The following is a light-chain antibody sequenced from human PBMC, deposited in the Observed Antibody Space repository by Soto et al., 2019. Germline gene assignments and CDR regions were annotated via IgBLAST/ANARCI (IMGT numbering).Light chain of an antibody. V-gene: IGLV2-8*01. CDR1: KNDIGVYDF. CDR2: EVV. Sequence: QSALTQPRSVSGSPGQSVTISCTGTKNDIGVYDFVSWYQHHPGKAPRLIIYEVVQRPSGVPDRFSGSKSGNTASLTVSALKAADEADYFCKSYAASNTYVFGSGTKVTV. CDR3: KSYAASNTYV. J-gene: IGLJ1*01.